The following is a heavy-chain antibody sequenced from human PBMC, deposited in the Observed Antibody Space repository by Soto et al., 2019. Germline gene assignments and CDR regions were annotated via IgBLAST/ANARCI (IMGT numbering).Heavy chain of an antibody. CDR3: ARDSITIFGVVIAQGYYGMDV. CDR1: GFTFSSYS. V-gene: IGHV3-48*02. J-gene: IGHJ6*02. CDR2: ISSSGSTI. D-gene: IGHD3-3*01. Sequence: PGGSLRLSCAASGFTFSSYSMNWVRQAPGKGLEWVSYISSSGSTIYYADSVKGRFTISRDNAKNSLYLQMNSLRDEDTAVYYCARDSITIFGVVIAQGYYGMDVWGQGTTVTVSS.